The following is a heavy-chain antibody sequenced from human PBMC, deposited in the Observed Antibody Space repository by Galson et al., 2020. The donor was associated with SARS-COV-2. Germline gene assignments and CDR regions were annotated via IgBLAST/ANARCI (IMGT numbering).Heavy chain of an antibody. V-gene: IGHV3-30*04. D-gene: IGHD6-13*01. Sequence: TGGSLRLSCAASGFTFNSYAIHWVLQAPGKGLEWVAVISYDGSNKNYAASVKGRFTISRDNFQNTLYLQMNSLRAEDTAVYYCARDKYTSSWRGGYYYYYGMDVWGQGTTVTVSS. J-gene: IGHJ6*02. CDR2: ISYDGSNK. CDR3: ARDKYTSSWRGGYYYYYGMDV. CDR1: GFTFNSYA.